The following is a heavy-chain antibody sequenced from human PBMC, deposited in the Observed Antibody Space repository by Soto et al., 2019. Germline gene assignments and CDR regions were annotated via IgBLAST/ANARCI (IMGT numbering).Heavy chain of an antibody. CDR1: GGTFSSYT. V-gene: IGHV1-69*02. Sequence: QVQLVQSGAEVKKPGSSVKVSCKASGGTFSSYTISWVRQAPGQGLEWMGRIIPILGIANYAQKFQGRVTITADKSTSTAYMELSSLRSEDTAVYYCARAPRAIDAFDIWGQGTMVTVSS. CDR2: IIPILGIA. CDR3: ARAPRAIDAFDI. J-gene: IGHJ3*02.